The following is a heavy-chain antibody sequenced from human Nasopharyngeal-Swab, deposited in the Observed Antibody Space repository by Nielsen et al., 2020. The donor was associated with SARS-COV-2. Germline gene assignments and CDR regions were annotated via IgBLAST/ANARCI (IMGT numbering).Heavy chain of an antibody. CDR2: INTDGRST. V-gene: IGHV3-74*01. Sequence: ESLKISCAASGFSFSTLWLHWVRQVPGEGLVGVSRINTDGRSTNYAESVKGRFTISRDNVKNMLYLQMNNLRPEDTAVYYCARDLGGFGGYWGQGTLATVSS. CDR1: GFSFSTLW. J-gene: IGHJ4*02. D-gene: IGHD4-23*01. CDR3: ARDLGGFGGY.